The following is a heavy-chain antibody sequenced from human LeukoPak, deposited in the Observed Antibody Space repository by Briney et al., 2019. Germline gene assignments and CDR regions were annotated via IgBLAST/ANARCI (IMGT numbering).Heavy chain of an antibody. Sequence: SVKASCKASGGTFSSYAISWVRQAPGQGLEWMGGIIPIFGTANYAQKFQGRVTITADESTSTAYMELSSLRSEDTAVYYCARDRDNYDILTGYFGHAFDIWGQGTMVTVSS. CDR3: ARDRDNYDILTGYFGHAFDI. CDR2: IIPIFGTA. D-gene: IGHD3-9*01. CDR1: GGTFSSYA. V-gene: IGHV1-69*01. J-gene: IGHJ3*02.